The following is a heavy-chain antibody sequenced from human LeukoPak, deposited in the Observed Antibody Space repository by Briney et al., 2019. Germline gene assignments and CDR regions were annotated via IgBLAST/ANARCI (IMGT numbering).Heavy chain of an antibody. V-gene: IGHV4-38-2*01. D-gene: IGHD3-10*01. Sequence: PSETLSLTCAVSGYSISSGDYWGWIRQPPGKGLEWIGSILNSGSTYYNPSLKSRVTISADTSKRHFSLKLSSVTAADTAVYYCARNRSEPLSNAGSFDYWGQGTQVTVSS. CDR1: GYSISSGDY. CDR3: ARNRSEPLSNAGSFDY. J-gene: IGHJ4*02. CDR2: ILNSGST.